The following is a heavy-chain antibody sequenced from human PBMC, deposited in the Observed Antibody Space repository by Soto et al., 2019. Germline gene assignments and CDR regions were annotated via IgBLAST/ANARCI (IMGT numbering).Heavy chain of an antibody. Sequence: QVQVVQSGAEVKKPGASVKISCKTSGYSFTDDYLHWVRQATGQGLEWVGWINPHSGSTNFAQKFLGRVSMTRYTSISTSYRELFSLTSDDTAIDYCARAVYCGDDCYSYGMDVWGKGTTVTVSS. CDR3: ARAVYCGDDCYSYGMDV. V-gene: IGHV1-2*02. J-gene: IGHJ6*04. D-gene: IGHD2-21*02. CDR2: INPHSGST. CDR1: GYSFTDDY.